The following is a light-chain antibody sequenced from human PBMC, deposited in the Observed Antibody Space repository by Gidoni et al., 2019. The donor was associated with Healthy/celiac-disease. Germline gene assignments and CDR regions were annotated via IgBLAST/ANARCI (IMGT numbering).Light chain of an antibody. J-gene: IGKJ5*01. Sequence: EIVLTQSPGTLALYPGERATLSCRASQSVTSSSVALYPQILGQAPRLLIHGPSSRAPGIPDSFSGSGSGTVFTLTLRGLEPEDSAVYCCHQYGTSPFTFGRGTRVEI. CDR1: QSVTSSS. CDR3: HQYGTSPFT. V-gene: IGKV3-20*01. CDR2: GPS.